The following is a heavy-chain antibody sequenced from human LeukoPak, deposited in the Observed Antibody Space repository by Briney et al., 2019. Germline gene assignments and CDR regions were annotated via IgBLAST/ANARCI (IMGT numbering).Heavy chain of an antibody. CDR1: GFTFSSYA. CDR2: ISGSGGST. D-gene: IGHD4-17*01. J-gene: IGHJ4*02. CDR3: ASPGMATVTLPYYLDY. V-gene: IGHV3-23*01. Sequence: PGGSLRLSCAASGFTFSSYAMSWVRQAPGKGLEWVSAISGSGGSTYYADSVKGRFTISRDNSKNTLYLQMNSLRAEDTAVYYCASPGMATVTLPYYLDYWGQGTLVTVSS.